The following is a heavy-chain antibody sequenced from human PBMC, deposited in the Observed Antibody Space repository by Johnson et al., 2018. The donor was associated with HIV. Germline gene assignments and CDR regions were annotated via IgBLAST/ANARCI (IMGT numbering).Heavy chain of an antibody. CDR3: ARDKGIAARLGAFDI. D-gene: IGHD6-6*01. CDR1: AFTFRSFG. CDR2: ISLEGSNK. V-gene: IGHV3-30*03. Sequence: QVQLVESGGDVVRPGGSLRLSCAASAFTFRSFGMHWVRQAPGKGLQWVAVISLEGSNKYYADSVRGRFTISRDNSKNPLYLQLNSLRAEDTAVYYCARDKGIAARLGAFDIWGQGTMVTVSS. J-gene: IGHJ3*02.